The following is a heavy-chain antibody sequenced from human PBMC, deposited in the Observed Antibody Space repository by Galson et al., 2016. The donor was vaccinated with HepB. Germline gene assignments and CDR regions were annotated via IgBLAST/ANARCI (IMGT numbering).Heavy chain of an antibody. D-gene: IGHD3-22*01. J-gene: IGHJ5*02. CDR3: ARRRNYYDSSGSYYDWFDP. V-gene: IGHV4-59*08. CDR2: IYYSGST. CDR1: GGPISNYY. Sequence: SETLSLTCTVSGGPISNYYWSWIRQPPGKGLEWIGYIYYSGSTNYNPSLKSRVTISVDTSKNQFSLKLSSVTAADTAVYYCARRRNYYDSSGSYYDWFDPWGQGTLVTVSS.